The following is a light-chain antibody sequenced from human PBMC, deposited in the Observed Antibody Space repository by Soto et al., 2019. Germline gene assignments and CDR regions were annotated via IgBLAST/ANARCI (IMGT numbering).Light chain of an antibody. V-gene: IGKV1-5*03. J-gene: IGKJ4*01. CDR3: QQYNSNPLT. Sequence: DIQMTQSPSTLSASVGDRVTITCRASQSVSSWLAWYQQQPGKVPKLLIYKASTLESGVPSRFSGSGSGTEFTLTISSLQPDDFATYYCQQYNSNPLTFGGGTKVEIK. CDR2: KAS. CDR1: QSVSSW.